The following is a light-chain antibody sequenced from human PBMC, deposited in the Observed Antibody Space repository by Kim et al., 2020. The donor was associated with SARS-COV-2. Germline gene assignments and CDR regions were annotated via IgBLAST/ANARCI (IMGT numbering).Light chain of an antibody. CDR2: GAS. CDR3: QKYNNWPLT. Sequence: VSPEERATLSCRARRIVSSNLAWYQQRPGQPPRLLIYGASTRATGVPARFSGSGSGTEFTLTITSLQSEDFVVYYCQKYNNWPLTFGGGTKVDIK. V-gene: IGKV3-15*01. J-gene: IGKJ4*01. CDR1: RIVSSN.